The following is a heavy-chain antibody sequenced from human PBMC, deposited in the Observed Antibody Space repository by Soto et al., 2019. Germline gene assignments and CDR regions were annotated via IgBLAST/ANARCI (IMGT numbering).Heavy chain of an antibody. CDR3: AKDDNYCDGSVWYDVFDV. D-gene: IGHD3-22*01. V-gene: IGHV3-7*05. J-gene: IGHJ3*01. Sequence: EVQLVESGGGLVQPGGSLRLSCVASGFTFSNYWMAWVRQAPGKGLEWVANIKRDGSVKNFADSVGGRFTISRDNAENSLYLHMKNMIGEDTAVYYCAKDDNYCDGSVWYDVFDVWGQGTMVSVSS. CDR2: IKRDGSVK. CDR1: GFTFSNYW.